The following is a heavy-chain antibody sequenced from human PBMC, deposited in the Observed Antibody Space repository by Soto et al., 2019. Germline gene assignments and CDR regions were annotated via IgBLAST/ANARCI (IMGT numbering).Heavy chain of an antibody. V-gene: IGHV3-30-3*01. CDR2: ISYDGSNK. D-gene: IGHD6-19*01. Sequence: QVQLVESGGGVVQPGRSLRLSCAASGFTFSSFSLHWVLQAPGKGLEWLALISYDGSNKYNADSVKGRFTISRDNSNNTLYLQLNSLRPEDTAVYYCARTTTVAGTPEFDYWGQGTLVTVSS. J-gene: IGHJ4*02. CDR1: GFTFSSFS. CDR3: ARTTTVAGTPEFDY.